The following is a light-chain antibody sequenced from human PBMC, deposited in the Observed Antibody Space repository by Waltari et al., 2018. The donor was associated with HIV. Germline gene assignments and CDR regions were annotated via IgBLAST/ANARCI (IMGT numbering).Light chain of an antibody. CDR1: SSHIGSQA. CDR2: RDN. V-gene: IGLV1-44*01. J-gene: IGLJ1*01. CDR3: AAWDAGLNGLYV. Sequence: SVLTQPPSSSGTPGQRVTIPCSGSSSHIGSQAVNWYQQFPGTAPKLLIYRDNQWPAGVPDRFSGSKSGTSTSLAIIGLQSDDEAEYYGAAWDAGLNGLYVFRTGTKVTV.